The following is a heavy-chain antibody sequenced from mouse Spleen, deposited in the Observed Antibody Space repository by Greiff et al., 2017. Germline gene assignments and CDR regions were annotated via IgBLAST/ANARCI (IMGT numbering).Heavy chain of an antibody. CDR2: ISSGGSYT. CDR3: ARSADSLYAMDY. J-gene: IGHJ4*01. V-gene: IGHV5-6-4*01. CDR1: GFTFSSYT. Sequence: EVQVVESGGGLVKPGGSLKLSCAASGFTFSSYTMSWVRQTPEKRLEWVATISSGGSYTYYPDSVKGRFTISRDNAKNTLYLQMSSLKSEDTAMYYCARSADSLYAMDYWGQGTSVTVSS.